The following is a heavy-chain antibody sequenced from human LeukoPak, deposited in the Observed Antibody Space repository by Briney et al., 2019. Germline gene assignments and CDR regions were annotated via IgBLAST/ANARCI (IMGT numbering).Heavy chain of an antibody. V-gene: IGHV3-7*03. CDR2: IKQDGSDI. J-gene: IGHJ4*02. Sequence: GGSLRLSCTVSGFTFSNLWMTWVRQAPGKGLEWVADIKQDGSDIYYMDSVKGRFTISRDNAKNSLYLQMNSLRAEDTAMYYCVGGSGWLGDSWGRGTLVTVSS. D-gene: IGHD6-19*01. CDR1: GFTFSNLW. CDR3: VGGSGWLGDS.